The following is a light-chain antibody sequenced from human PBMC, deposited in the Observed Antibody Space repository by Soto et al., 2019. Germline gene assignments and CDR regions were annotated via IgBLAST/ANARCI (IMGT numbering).Light chain of an antibody. CDR3: QQYDSYPYT. V-gene: IGKV1-5*03. Sequence: DIQMTQSPSTLSASVGDRVTITCRASQSISTWLAWYQQKPGKDPKVLIYKASSLETGVPPRFSGSGSGTEFTLTISSLHPGDFATYYCQQYDSYPYTFGQGTKLEIK. CDR1: QSISTW. CDR2: KAS. J-gene: IGKJ2*01.